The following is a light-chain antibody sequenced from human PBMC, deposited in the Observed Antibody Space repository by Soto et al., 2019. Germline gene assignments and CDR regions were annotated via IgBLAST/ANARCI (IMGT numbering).Light chain of an antibody. Sequence: EIVLTQSPGTLALSLGDGATLSCRASQTVNRNYLAWYHQKPGLPPRLLIYGVSNRATGVPDRFSGGGSGTEFTLTIVSLEPDDFGTYYCQQYIDSPRTFGQGTRVEVK. V-gene: IGKV3-20*01. CDR3: QQYIDSPRT. CDR2: GVS. J-gene: IGKJ1*01. CDR1: QTVNRNY.